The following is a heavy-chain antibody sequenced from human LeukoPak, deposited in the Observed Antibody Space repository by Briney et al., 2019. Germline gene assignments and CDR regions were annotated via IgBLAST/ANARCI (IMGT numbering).Heavy chain of an antibody. CDR2: ISGSGGST. Sequence: GGSLRLSCAASGFTFSSYAMSWVRQAPGKGLEWVSAISGSGGSTYYADSVKGRFTISRDNSKNTLYLQMNSLRAEDTAVYYCAKSIPYYDILTGYWSDWYFDLWGRGTLVTVSS. J-gene: IGHJ2*01. CDR3: AKSIPYYDILTGYWSDWYFDL. CDR1: GFTFSSYA. D-gene: IGHD3-9*01. V-gene: IGHV3-23*01.